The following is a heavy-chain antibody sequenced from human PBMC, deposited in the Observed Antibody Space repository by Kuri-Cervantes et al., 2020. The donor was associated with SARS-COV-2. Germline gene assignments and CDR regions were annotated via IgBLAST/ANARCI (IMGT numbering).Heavy chain of an antibody. CDR1: GYTFTSYD. J-gene: IGHJ3*02. D-gene: IGHD5-24*01. Sequence: ASVKVSCKASGYTFTSYDINWVRQATGQGLEWMGWMNPNSGNTGYAQKFQGRVTMTRNTSISTAYMELSSLRSEDTAVYYCARERPGRMATIIRAFDIWGQGTMVTVSS. CDR3: ARERPGRMATIIRAFDI. V-gene: IGHV1-8*01. CDR2: MNPNSGNT.